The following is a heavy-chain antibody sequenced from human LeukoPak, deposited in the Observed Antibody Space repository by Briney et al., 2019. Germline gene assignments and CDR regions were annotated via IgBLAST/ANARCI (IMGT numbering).Heavy chain of an antibody. CDR3: AREEDCSGGICYLGNAFDI. CDR2: THYSGSG. Sequence: SETLSLTCTISGGSISSGAYYWSWIRQHPGKGLEWIGYTHYSGSGYNNPSLNSRVTISVDTSKNQFSLKLSSVTAADTAVYYCAREEDCSGGICYLGNAFDIWGQGTMVTVSS. V-gene: IGHV4-31*03. D-gene: IGHD2-15*01. J-gene: IGHJ3*02. CDR1: GGSISSGAYY.